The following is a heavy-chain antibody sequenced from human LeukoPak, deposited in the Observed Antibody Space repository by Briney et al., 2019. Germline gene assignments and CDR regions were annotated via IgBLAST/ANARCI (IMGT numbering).Heavy chain of an antibody. CDR1: GGTLSSYA. V-gene: IGHV1-69*05. CDR3: ARDREGAGRGVFNY. J-gene: IGHJ4*02. Sequence: ASVKVSCKASGGTLSSYAISWVRQAPRQGLEWMGGIIPIFGTANYAQKVQGRVTITTDESTSTAYMELSSLRSEDTTVYYCARDREGAGRGVFNYWGQGTLVTVSS. D-gene: IGHD1-26*01. CDR2: IIPIFGTA.